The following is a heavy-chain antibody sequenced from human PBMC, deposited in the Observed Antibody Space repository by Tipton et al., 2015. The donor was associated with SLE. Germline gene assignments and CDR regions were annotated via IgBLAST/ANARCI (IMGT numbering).Heavy chain of an antibody. CDR2: ISWNSGTI. CDR3: ARDQEYTQYYYYYGMDV. Sequence: RSLRLSCAASGFTFDDYAMHWVRQAPGKGLEWVSGISWNSGTIDYADSVKGRFTISRDKAKNSLFLQMNGLRVEDTAVYYCARDQEYTQYYYYYGMDVWGQGTTVTVSS. V-gene: IGHV3-9*01. J-gene: IGHJ6*02. D-gene: IGHD6-6*01. CDR1: GFTFDDYA.